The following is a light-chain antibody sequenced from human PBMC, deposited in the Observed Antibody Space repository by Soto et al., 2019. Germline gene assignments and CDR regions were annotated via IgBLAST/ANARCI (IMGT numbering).Light chain of an antibody. CDR2: GAS. Sequence: EIVLTQSPGTLSLSPGERATLSCRASQSVSSSYLAWYQQKPGQAPRLLIYGASSRATGIPDRFSGSGSGTDFTLTSSRLDPEYFAVYYCQQYGSSPSFGQGTRLEIK. CDR1: QSVSSSY. J-gene: IGKJ5*01. CDR3: QQYGSSPS. V-gene: IGKV3-20*01.